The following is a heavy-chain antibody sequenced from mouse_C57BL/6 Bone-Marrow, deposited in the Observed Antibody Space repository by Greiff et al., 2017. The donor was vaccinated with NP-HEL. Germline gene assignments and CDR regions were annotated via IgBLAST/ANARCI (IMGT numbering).Heavy chain of an antibody. CDR3: ARRTSTVVATDYAMDY. CDR2: INPYNGDT. J-gene: IGHJ4*01. D-gene: IGHD1-1*01. Sequence: VQLKQSGPELVKPGDSVKISCKASGYSFTGYFMNWVMQSHGKSLEWIGRINPYNGDTFYNQKFKGKATLTVDKSSSTAHMELRSLTSEDSAVYYCARRTSTVVATDYAMDYWGQGTSVTVSS. CDR1: GYSFTGYF. V-gene: IGHV1-20*01.